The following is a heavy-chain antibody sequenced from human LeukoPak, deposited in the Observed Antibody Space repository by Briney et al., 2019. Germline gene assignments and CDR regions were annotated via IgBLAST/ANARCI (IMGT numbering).Heavy chain of an antibody. D-gene: IGHD3-10*01. J-gene: IGHJ4*02. V-gene: IGHV4-34*01. Sequence: SETLSLTCAVYGGSFSGSYWTWIRQPPGKGLEWIGEINHSGSTTYNPSLNNRATISVDTSKNQFSPKLSSVTAADTAVYYCARPRYGSGSLDSWGQGTLVTVSS. CDR1: GGSFSGSY. CDR3: ARPRYGSGSLDS. CDR2: INHSGST.